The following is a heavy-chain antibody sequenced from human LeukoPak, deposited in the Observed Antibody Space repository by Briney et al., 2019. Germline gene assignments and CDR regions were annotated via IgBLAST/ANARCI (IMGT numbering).Heavy chain of an antibody. D-gene: IGHD1-1*01. CDR3: ARHKLNWTPRPGLFDY. J-gene: IGHJ4*02. V-gene: IGHV4-34*01. CDR2: INHSGST. Sequence: SETLSLTCAVYGGSFSGYCWSWIRQPPGKGLEWIGEINHSGSTNYNPSLKSRVTISVDTSKNQFSLKLSSVTAADTAVYYCARHKLNWTPRPGLFDYWGQGTLVTVSS. CDR1: GGSFSGYC.